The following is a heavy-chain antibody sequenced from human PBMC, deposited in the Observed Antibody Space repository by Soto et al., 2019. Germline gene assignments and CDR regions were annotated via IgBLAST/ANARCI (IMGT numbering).Heavy chain of an antibody. CDR2: ISAYNGNT. CDR1: GYTFTSYG. J-gene: IGHJ6*02. D-gene: IGHD5-18*01. V-gene: IGHV1-18*04. CDR3: AREGGYSYGLGYYYYGMDV. Sequence: GASVKVSCKASGYTFTSYGISWVRQAPGQGLEWMGWISAYNGNTNYAQKLQGRVTMTTDTSTSTAYMELRSLGSDDTAVYYCAREGGYSYGLGYYYYGMDVWGQGTTVTVSS.